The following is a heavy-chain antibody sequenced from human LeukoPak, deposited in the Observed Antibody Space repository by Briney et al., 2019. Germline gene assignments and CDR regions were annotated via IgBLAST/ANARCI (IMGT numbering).Heavy chain of an antibody. D-gene: IGHD3-22*01. CDR1: GYTLTELS. V-gene: IGHV1-24*01. Sequence: ASVKVSCKVSGYTLTELSMHWVRQAPGKGLEWMGGFDPEDGETIYAQKFQGRVTMTEDTSTDTAYMELSSLRSEDTAVYYCATVYYYYDSSGTRFGYWGQGTLVTVSS. CDR3: ATVYYYYDSSGTRFGY. CDR2: FDPEDGET. J-gene: IGHJ4*02.